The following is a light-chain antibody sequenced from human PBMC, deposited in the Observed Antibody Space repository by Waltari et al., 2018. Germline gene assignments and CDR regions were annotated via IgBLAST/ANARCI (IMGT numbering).Light chain of an antibody. Sequence: DIVMTQSPDSLAVSLGERATINCKSSQSVLYSSNNKNYLAWYQQKPGQPPKLLLYWAPTRESGVPDRFSGSGSGTDFTLTISSLQAEDVAVYYCQQYYTTPLTFGPGTKVDIK. V-gene: IGKV4-1*01. J-gene: IGKJ3*01. CDR3: QQYYTTPLT. CDR1: QSVLYSSNNKNY. CDR2: WAP.